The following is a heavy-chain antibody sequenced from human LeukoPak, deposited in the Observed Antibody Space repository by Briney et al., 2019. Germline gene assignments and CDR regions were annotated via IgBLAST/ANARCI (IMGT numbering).Heavy chain of an antibody. CDR2: ISGSGGST. CDR1: GFTFGNYA. J-gene: IGHJ4*02. Sequence: GGSLRLSCAASGFTFGNYAMNWVRQAPGKGLEWVSLISGSGGSTYYSDSVKGRFTISRDNSKNTLYLQMNSLRPEDTAIYYCAKSTRGYSYHYYFDYWGQGTLVTASS. V-gene: IGHV3-23*01. D-gene: IGHD5-18*01. CDR3: AKSTRGYSYHYYFDY.